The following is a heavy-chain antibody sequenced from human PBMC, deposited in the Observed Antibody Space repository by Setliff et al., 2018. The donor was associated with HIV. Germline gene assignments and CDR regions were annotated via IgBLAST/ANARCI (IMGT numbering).Heavy chain of an antibody. V-gene: IGHV4-39*01. Sequence: SETLSLTCTVSGGSISTSSHSWGWIRQSPGKGLEWVGHINHSRSTFYNPSLKNRVTMSIDTSKNQFSLKLTSVTAADTSVYFCASRHPLSSGSAFAYWGQGTLVTVSS. CDR3: ASRHPLSSGSAFAY. CDR2: INHSRST. J-gene: IGHJ4*02. D-gene: IGHD3-10*01. CDR1: GGSISTSSHS.